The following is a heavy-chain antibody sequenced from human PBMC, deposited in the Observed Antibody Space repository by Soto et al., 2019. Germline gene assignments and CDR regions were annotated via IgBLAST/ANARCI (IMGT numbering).Heavy chain of an antibody. Sequence: QVQLVQSGAEVKKPGSSVKVSCKASGGTFSSYAISWVRQAPGQGLEWMGGIIPIFGTANYAQKVQGRVTITADESTSTAYMELSRLRSEDTAVYCCARDRYSSSWPNYYYYGMDVWGQGTTGTVSS. D-gene: IGHD6-13*01. J-gene: IGHJ6*02. CDR2: IIPIFGTA. V-gene: IGHV1-69*01. CDR3: ARDRYSSSWPNYYYYGMDV. CDR1: GGTFSSYA.